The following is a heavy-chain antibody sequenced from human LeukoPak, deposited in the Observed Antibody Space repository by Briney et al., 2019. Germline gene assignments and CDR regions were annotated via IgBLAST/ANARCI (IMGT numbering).Heavy chain of an antibody. CDR1: GFTFTSSA. CDR2: IVVGSGNT. Sequence: SVKVSCKASGFTFTSSAVQWVRQARGQRLEWIGWIVVGSGNTNYAQKFQERGTITRDMSTSTAYMELSSLRSEDTAVYYCAAVSSSWAFDYWGQGTLVTVSS. V-gene: IGHV1-58*01. J-gene: IGHJ4*02. CDR3: AAVSSSWAFDY. D-gene: IGHD6-13*01.